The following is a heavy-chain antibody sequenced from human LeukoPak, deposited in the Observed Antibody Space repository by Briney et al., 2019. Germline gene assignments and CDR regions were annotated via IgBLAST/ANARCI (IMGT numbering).Heavy chain of an antibody. Sequence: SETLSLTCTVSGGSISSGDYYWSWIRQPPGKGLEWIGYIYYSGSTYYNPSLKSRVIISVDTSKNQFSLKLSSVTAADTAVYYCARDRGYCSSTSCNNWFDPWGQGTLVTVSS. CDR1: GGSISSGDYY. CDR2: IYYSGST. D-gene: IGHD2-2*03. CDR3: ARDRGYCSSTSCNNWFDP. V-gene: IGHV4-30-4*01. J-gene: IGHJ5*02.